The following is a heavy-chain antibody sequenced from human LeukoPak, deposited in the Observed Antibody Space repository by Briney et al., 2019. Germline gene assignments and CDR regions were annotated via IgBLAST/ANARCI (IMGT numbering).Heavy chain of an antibody. J-gene: IGHJ6*03. CDR1: GFTFDDYG. D-gene: IGHD3-3*01. CDR3: ARQAPYDFWSGYSNYYYYYYMDV. CDR2: INWNGGST. V-gene: IGHV3-20*01. Sequence: PGGSLRLSCAASGFTFDDYGMSWVRQAPGKGLEWVSGINWNGGSTGYADSVKGRFTISRDNAKNSLYLQMNSLRAEDTALYHCARQAPYDFWSGYSNYYYYYYMDVWGKGTTVTVSS.